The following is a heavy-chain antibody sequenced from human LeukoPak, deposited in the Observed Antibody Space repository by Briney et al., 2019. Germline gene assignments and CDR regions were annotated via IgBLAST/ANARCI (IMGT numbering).Heavy chain of an antibody. J-gene: IGHJ4*02. Sequence: QTGGSLRLSCAASGFTVSSNYMSWVRQAPGKGLEWVSVIYSGGSTYYADSVKGRFTISRDNSKNTLYLQMNSLRAEDTAVYYCAKAWWGIAVAGNGGYYFDYWGQGTLVTVSS. D-gene: IGHD6-19*01. CDR3: AKAWWGIAVAGNGGYYFDY. V-gene: IGHV3-66*01. CDR1: GFTVSSNY. CDR2: IYSGGST.